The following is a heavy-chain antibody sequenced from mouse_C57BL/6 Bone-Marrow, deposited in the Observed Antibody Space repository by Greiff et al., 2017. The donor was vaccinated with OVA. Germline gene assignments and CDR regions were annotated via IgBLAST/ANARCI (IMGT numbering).Heavy chain of an antibody. CDR1: GFTFSSYG. CDR2: ISSGGSST. D-gene: IGHD2-4*01. V-gene: IGHV5-6*02. CDR3: AGHDDYDEGGY. J-gene: IGHJ2*01. Sequence: EVMLVESGGDLVKPGGSLKLSCAASGFTFSSYGMSWVRQTQDKRLEWVATISSGGSSTYYPDSLKGRCTISSDNAKHSLDQQMSSLMAEDTTMYYCAGHDDYDEGGYWGQGTTLTVSS.